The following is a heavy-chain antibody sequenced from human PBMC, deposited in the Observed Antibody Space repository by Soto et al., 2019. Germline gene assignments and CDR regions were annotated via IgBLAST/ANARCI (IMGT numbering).Heavy chain of an antibody. CDR3: ARDGRGSPPPLYYYYGMDV. D-gene: IGHD3-16*01. J-gene: IGHJ6*02. Sequence: SQTLSLTCAISGDSVSSNSAAWNWIRQSPSRGLEWLGRTYYRSKWYNDYAVSVKSRITINPDTSKNQFSLQLNSVTPEDTAFYYCARDGRGSPPPLYYYYGMDVWGQGTTVTVSS. V-gene: IGHV6-1*01. CDR1: GDSVSSNSAA. CDR2: TYYRSKWYN.